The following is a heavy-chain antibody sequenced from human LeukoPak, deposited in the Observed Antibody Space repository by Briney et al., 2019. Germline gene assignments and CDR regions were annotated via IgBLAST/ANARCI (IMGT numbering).Heavy chain of an antibody. CDR3: AKGGSVGYCSSTSCYGALDI. V-gene: IGHV3-23*01. CDR2: ISGRGGST. D-gene: IGHD2-2*01. CDR1: GFTFSSIA. J-gene: IGHJ3*02. Sequence: GGSLRLSRPPSGFTFSSIAMSWARQPQGRGLEWASAISGRGGSTYCADSVKGRFTISRDNSKNTLYLQMNSLRAEDTAVYYCAKGGSVGYCSSTSCYGALDIWGQGTMVTVSS.